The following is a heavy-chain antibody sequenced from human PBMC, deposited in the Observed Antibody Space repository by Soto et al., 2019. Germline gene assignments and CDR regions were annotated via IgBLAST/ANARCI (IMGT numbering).Heavy chain of an antibody. Sequence: PGGSLRLSCAASGFSLSSNVMHWVRQAPGKGLEWVAALWHDGNNKNYAESVKGRFTISRDNSKTTLYLEMNSLRREDTAVYYCARDSYDTTGFYPSMDVWGQGTAVTVSS. CDR2: LWHDGNNK. J-gene: IGHJ6*02. CDR3: ARDSYDTTGFYPSMDV. D-gene: IGHD3-22*01. V-gene: IGHV3-33*01. CDR1: GFSLSSNV.